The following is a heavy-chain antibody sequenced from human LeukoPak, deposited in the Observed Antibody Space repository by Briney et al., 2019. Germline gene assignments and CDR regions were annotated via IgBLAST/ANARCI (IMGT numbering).Heavy chain of an antibody. V-gene: IGHV3-21*01. CDR3: GRQMGYYYDSSIGGIDY. J-gene: IGHJ4*02. D-gene: IGHD3-22*01. Sequence: PGGSLRLSCAASGFPFSTYPMTWVRQAPGKGLEWVSSITSGSSYIYYADSVKGRFTISRDNAKNSLYLQMNSLRAEDTAVYYCGRQMGYYYDSSIGGIDYWGQGTLVTVSS. CDR2: ITSGSSYI. CDR1: GFPFSTYP.